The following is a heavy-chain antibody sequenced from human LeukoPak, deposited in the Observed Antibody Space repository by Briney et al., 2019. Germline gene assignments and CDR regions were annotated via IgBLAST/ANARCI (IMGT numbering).Heavy chain of an antibody. V-gene: IGHV4-34*01. CDR3: ARETRNYGDYGY. J-gene: IGHJ4*02. CDR1: GGSFSGYY. CDR2: INHSGST. Sequence: SETLSLTCAVYGGSFSGYYWSWIRQPPGKGLEWIGEINHSGSTNYNPSLKSRVTISVDTSKNQFSLKLSSVTAADTAVYYCARETRNYGDYGYWGQETLVTVSS. D-gene: IGHD4-17*01.